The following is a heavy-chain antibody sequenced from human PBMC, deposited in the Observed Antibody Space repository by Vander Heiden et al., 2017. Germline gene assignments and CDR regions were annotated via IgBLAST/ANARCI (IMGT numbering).Heavy chain of an antibody. Sequence: EVQLVQSGAEVKKPGESLKISCKGSGYSFTTYWIGWVRQMPGKGLEWMGKMYPGDSDTRYSPSFEGQVTMSADKSSSTADLQWSSLKASDTAIYYCVRRTGYCNNGVCYFDYWGQGTLVTVSS. D-gene: IGHD2-8*01. CDR1: GYSFTTYW. J-gene: IGHJ4*02. CDR3: VRRTGYCNNGVCYFDY. CDR2: MYPGDSDT. V-gene: IGHV5-51*01.